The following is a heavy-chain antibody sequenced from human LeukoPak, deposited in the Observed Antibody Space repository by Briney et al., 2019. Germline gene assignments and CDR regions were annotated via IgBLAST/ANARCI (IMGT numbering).Heavy chain of an antibody. CDR3: ARTTEGGYTYGYFYYYYMDV. Sequence: PSETLSLTCTVSGGSISRGSYYWSWIRQPAGKGLEWIGRIYSSGSTNYNPSLKSRVTISVDTSKNQFSLKLTSVTAADTAVYYCARTTEGGYTYGYFYYYYMDVWGKGTTVTISS. CDR1: GGSISRGSYY. J-gene: IGHJ6*03. D-gene: IGHD5-18*01. CDR2: IYSSGST. V-gene: IGHV4-61*02.